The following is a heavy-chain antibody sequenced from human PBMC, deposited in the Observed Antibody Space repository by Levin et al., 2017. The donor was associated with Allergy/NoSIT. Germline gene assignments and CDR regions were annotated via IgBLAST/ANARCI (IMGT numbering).Heavy chain of an antibody. V-gene: IGHV3-21*01. CDR2: ISSSSSYI. Sequence: ASVKVSCAASGFTFSSYSMNWVRQAPGKGLEWVSSISSSSSYIYYADSVKGRFTISRDNAKNSLYLQMNSLRAEDTAVYYCARARPYGGNILDYWGQGTLVTVSS. CDR3: ARARPYGGNILDY. J-gene: IGHJ4*02. CDR1: GFTFSSYS. D-gene: IGHD4-23*01.